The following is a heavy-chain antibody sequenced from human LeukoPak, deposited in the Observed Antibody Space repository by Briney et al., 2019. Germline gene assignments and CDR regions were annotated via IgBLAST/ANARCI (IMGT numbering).Heavy chain of an antibody. CDR3: ALGAAFDI. V-gene: IGHV4-59*01. CDR2: VYYTESP. Sequence: SETLSLTCTVSGASITSYFWSWVRQPPGKGLEWIGYVYYTESPNYNPSLKSRLTISVDTSKNQFSPRLTSVTPADTAVYYCALGAAFDIWGQGTMVTVSS. CDR1: GASITSYF. J-gene: IGHJ3*02.